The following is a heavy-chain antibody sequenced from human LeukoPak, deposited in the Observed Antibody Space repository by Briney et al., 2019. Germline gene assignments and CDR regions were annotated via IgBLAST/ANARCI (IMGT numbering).Heavy chain of an antibody. V-gene: IGHV5-51*01. D-gene: IGHD4-17*01. Sequence: GESLQISCKASGYKFTNYWIGWVRPVPGKGVEWMTIIYPGDSETRYSPSFQGQVIISADKSIRPMSLQWSSLKASDTAMYYCARALRTGQGDYVPVLWGQGTLVIVSS. CDR1: GYKFTNYW. CDR2: IYPGDSET. J-gene: IGHJ4*02. CDR3: ARALRTGQGDYVPVL.